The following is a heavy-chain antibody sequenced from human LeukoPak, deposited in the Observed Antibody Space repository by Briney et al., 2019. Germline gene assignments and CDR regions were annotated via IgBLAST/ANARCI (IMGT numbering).Heavy chain of an antibody. V-gene: IGHV4-30-4*08. CDR1: GGSISSGDYY. D-gene: IGHD2-21*02. CDR2: IYYSGST. CDR3: ARAEGVAYCGGDCYPSDAFDI. Sequence: SQTLSLTCTVSGGSISSGDYYWSWIRQPPGKGLEWIGYIYYSGSTYYNPSLKSRVTISVDTSKNQFSLKLSSVTAADTAVYYCARAEGVAYCGGDCYPSDAFDIWGQGTMVTVSS. J-gene: IGHJ3*02.